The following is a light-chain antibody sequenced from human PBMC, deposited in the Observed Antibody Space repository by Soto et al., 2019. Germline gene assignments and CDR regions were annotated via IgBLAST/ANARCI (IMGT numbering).Light chain of an antibody. J-gene: IGLJ1*01. CDR3: SSYAGSNNFV. V-gene: IGLV2-8*01. CDR1: SNDVGGYKY. CDR2: EVT. Sequence: QSALTQPASVSGAPGQSITISCTGTSNDVGGYKYVSWYQQHPGKAPKLVIYEVTKRPSGVPDRVSASKSGNTASLTVSGLRAEDEADYYCSSYAGSNNFVFGSGTKVTVL.